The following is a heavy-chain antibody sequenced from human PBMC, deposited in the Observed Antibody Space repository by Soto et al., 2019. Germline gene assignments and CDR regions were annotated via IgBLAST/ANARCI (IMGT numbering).Heavy chain of an antibody. Sequence: GSGPTLVNPTENLTLTCTVSGFSLSKARMGVSWIRQPPGKALEWLAHIFWNDERSYNTSLKSRLTISRDTSKSQVVLTMTNVDPVDTGTYFCARALREELPIYYFDSWGQGTLVTVSS. V-gene: IGHV2-26*01. D-gene: IGHD1-7*01. CDR3: ARALREELPIYYFDS. CDR2: IFWNDER. J-gene: IGHJ4*02. CDR1: GFSLSKARMG.